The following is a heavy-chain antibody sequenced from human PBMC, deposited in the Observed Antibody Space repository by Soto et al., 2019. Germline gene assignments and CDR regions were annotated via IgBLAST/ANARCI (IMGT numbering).Heavy chain of an antibody. Sequence: PSETLSLTCTASGRPITGDYWGWIRQPPGKGLEYVGHIYYAGSTRYNPSLTSRVTISLDKSREQFSLEVTSVTAADTAIYYCARGRHCTSTSCFGFPSIWFDSWGQGTLVTVSS. CDR3: ARGRHCTSTSCFGFPSIWFDS. CDR2: IYYAGST. J-gene: IGHJ5*01. CDR1: GRPITGDY. V-gene: IGHV4-59*01. D-gene: IGHD2-2*01.